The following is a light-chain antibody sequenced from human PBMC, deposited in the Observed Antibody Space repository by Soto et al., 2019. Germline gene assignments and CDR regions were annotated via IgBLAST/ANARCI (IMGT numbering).Light chain of an antibody. V-gene: IGLV2-14*01. CDR2: EVS. CDR3: SSYTSSSTPYV. J-gene: IGLJ1*01. Sequence: QSALTQPASVSGSPGQSITISCTGTSSDVGGSNYVSWYQQHPGKAPKLMIYEVSNRPSGVSNRFSGSKSGNTASLTISGLKAEDEADYYCSSYTSSSTPYVVGTGTKVTVL. CDR1: SSDVGGSNY.